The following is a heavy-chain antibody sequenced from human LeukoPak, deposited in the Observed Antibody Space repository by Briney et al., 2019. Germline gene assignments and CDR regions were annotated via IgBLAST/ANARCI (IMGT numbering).Heavy chain of an antibody. CDR1: GGSISSGGYY. CDR3: ARAEVAAAGLCFDY. Sequence: SETLSLTCTVSGGSISSGGYYWSRIRQHPGKGLEWIGYIYYSGSTYYNPFLKSRVTISVDTSKNQFSLKLSSVTAADTAVYYCARAEVAAAGLCFDYWGQGTLVTVSS. D-gene: IGHD6-13*01. J-gene: IGHJ4*02. V-gene: IGHV4-31*03. CDR2: IYYSGST.